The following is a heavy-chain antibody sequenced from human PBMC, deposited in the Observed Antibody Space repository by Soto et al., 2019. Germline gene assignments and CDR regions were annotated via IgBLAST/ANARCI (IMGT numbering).Heavy chain of an antibody. D-gene: IGHD3-10*01. CDR3: ARVLYYGSGSYPPYGMDV. CDR1: GVSFNNNG. Sequence: QVQLVQSGAEVKKPGSSVKVSCKTSGVSFNNNGIGWVRQAPGHGLEWMGGVSPPFRTSNYARKFQGRISITADASTGTVNMELSSLTSADTAQYYCARVLYYGSGSYPPYGMDVWGQGTTVTVSS. CDR2: VSPPFRTS. V-gene: IGHV1-69*01. J-gene: IGHJ6*02.